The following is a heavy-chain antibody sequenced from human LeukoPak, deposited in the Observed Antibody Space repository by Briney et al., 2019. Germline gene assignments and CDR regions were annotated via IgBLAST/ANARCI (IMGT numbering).Heavy chain of an antibody. CDR2: IYSGGST. CDR1: GFTVSSNY. CDR3: ARFGGSGSKYYYYYGMDV. J-gene: IGHJ6*02. D-gene: IGHD3-10*01. V-gene: IGHV3-66*01. Sequence: PGGSLRLSCAASGFTVSSNYMSWVRQAPGKGLEWVSVIYSGGSTYYADSVKGRFTISRDNSKNTLYLQMNSPRAEDTAVYYCARFGGSGSKYYYYYGMDVWGQGTTVTVSS.